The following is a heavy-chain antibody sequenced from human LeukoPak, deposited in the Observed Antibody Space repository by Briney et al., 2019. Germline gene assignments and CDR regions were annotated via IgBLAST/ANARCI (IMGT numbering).Heavy chain of an antibody. CDR1: GFTFSNAW. CDR2: IKTKTDGGTT. Sequence: PGGSLRLSCAASGFTFSNAWMSWVRQAPGKGLEWVGRIKTKTDGGTTDCAAPVKGRFTISRDDPKNTLYLQMNSLKTEDTAVYYCTTDYGSGSYRYFNYWGQGTLVTVSS. D-gene: IGHD3-10*01. J-gene: IGHJ4*02. CDR3: TTDYGSGSYRYFNY. V-gene: IGHV3-15*01.